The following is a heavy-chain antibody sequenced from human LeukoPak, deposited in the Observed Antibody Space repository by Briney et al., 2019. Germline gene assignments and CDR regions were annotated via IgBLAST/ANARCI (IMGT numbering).Heavy chain of an antibody. CDR3: ARARCYYDSSGYYCPAFDI. J-gene: IGHJ3*02. D-gene: IGHD3-22*01. V-gene: IGHV4-38-2*02. CDR2: IYHSGST. Sequence: SETLSLTCTVSGYSISSGYYWGWIRQPPGKGLEWIGSIYHSGSTYYNPSLKSRVTISVDTSKNQFSLKLSSVTAADTAVYYCARARCYYDSSGYYCPAFDIWGQGTMVTVSS. CDR1: GYSISSGYY.